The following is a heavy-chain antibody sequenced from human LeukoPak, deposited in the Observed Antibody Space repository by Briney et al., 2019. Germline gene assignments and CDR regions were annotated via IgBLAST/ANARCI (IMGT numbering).Heavy chain of an antibody. CDR2: ISGSGGST. CDR1: GFTFSSYA. CDR3: AKGGPSTFYDYVWGSYRPYPEFRN. J-gene: IGHJ4*02. D-gene: IGHD3-16*02. V-gene: IGHV3-23*01. Sequence: PGGSLRLSCAASGFTFSSYAMSWVRQAPGKGLEWVSAISGSGGSTYYADSVKGRFTISRDNSKNTLNLQMNSLRAEDTAVYYCAKGGPSTFYDYVWGSYRPYPEFRNWGQGTLVTVSS.